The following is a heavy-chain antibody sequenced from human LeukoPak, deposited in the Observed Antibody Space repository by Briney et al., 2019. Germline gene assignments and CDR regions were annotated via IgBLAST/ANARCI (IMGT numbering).Heavy chain of an antibody. Sequence: GGSLRLSCAASGFTFSSYEMNWVRQAPGKGLEWVSYISSSGSTIYYADSVKGRFTISRDNAKNSLYLQMNSLRAEDTAVYYCATDLNYIVATSDYYYMDVWGKGTTVTVSS. CDR1: GFTFSSYE. CDR3: ATDLNYIVATSDYYYMDV. D-gene: IGHD5-12*01. CDR2: ISSSGSTI. J-gene: IGHJ6*03. V-gene: IGHV3-48*03.